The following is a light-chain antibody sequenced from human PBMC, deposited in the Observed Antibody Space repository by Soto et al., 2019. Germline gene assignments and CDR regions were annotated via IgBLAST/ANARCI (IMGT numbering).Light chain of an antibody. CDR2: DAS. CDR1: QSISRSY. J-gene: IGKJ1*01. Sequence: SLTSSQSISRSYLVWYQQKPGQAPRLLMYDASNRATGIAARFSGSGSGEDFTRTSSRLEADQFAVYSGQQYLITPWTFGQGTKVDIK. CDR3: QQYLITPWT. V-gene: IGKV3-20*01.